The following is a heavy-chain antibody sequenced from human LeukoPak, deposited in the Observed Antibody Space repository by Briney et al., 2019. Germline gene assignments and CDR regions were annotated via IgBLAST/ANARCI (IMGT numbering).Heavy chain of an antibody. J-gene: IGHJ4*02. D-gene: IGHD3-22*01. CDR3: ARNVSTGYFDY. CDR2: IYYSGST. CDR1: GGSISSTTSY. Sequence: SETLSLTCTVSGGSISSTTSYWGWIRQPPGKGLEWIGSIYYSGSTHYNPSLRSRITISVDTSKTQFSLQLRSVTAADTAVYYCARNVSTGYFDYWGQGTLVTVSS. V-gene: IGHV4-39*01.